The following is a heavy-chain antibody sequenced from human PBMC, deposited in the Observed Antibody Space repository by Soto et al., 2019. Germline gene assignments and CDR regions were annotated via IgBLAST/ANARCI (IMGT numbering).Heavy chain of an antibody. V-gene: IGHV4-59*01. Sequence: QLQLQESGPGLVRPSETLSLTCTVSGVPINEYYWNWIRQTPGKGLEWIGYVSDSGNSNYNPSLKSRVTMAVDTSKNRFSLKMSSMTAADSAVYYCARRAFGELSYFDYWGQGTLVTVSS. CDR1: GVPINEYY. CDR3: ARRAFGELSYFDY. J-gene: IGHJ4*02. CDR2: VSDSGNS. D-gene: IGHD3-10*01.